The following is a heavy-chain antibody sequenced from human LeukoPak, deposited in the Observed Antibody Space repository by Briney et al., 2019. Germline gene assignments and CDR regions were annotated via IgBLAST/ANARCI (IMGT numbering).Heavy chain of an antibody. D-gene: IGHD3-10*01. CDR1: GFTFSSYS. V-gene: IGHV3-21*01. CDR2: ISSGSSYI. Sequence: GGSLRLSCAASGFTFSSYSTNWVRQAPGKGLGWVSSISSGSSYIYYADSVKGRFTISRDNAKNSLYLQMNSLKAEDTAVYYCARDCWDYGSGSYCGIDYWGQGTLVTASS. CDR3: ARDCWDYGSGSYCGIDY. J-gene: IGHJ4*02.